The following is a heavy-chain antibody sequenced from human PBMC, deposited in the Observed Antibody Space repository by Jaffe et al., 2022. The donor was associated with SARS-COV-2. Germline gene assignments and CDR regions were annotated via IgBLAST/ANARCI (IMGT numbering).Heavy chain of an antibody. V-gene: IGHV3-23*01. CDR3: ARPNSGGWAPFDS. J-gene: IGHJ4*02. Sequence: EVQLLESGGGLVQPGGSLRLSCAASGFTFSSYAMSWVRQAPGKGLEWVSAISASGRSTFYADSVQGRFTISRDNSKNTLSLQMSSLRAEDTALYYCARPNSGGWAPFDSWGQGTLVTVSS. D-gene: IGHD3-10*01. CDR1: GFTFSSYA. CDR2: ISASGRST.